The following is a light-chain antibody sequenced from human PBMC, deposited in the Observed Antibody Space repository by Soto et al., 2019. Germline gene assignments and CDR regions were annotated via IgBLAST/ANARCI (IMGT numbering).Light chain of an antibody. CDR3: AAWGDSLNAWV. J-gene: IGLJ3*02. Sequence: QAVVTQPPSVSGAPGQRVTISCTGSSSNIGAGYDVHWYQQLPGTAPKLLIYGNSHRPSGVPDRFSGSKSGTSASLAITGLQAEDEADYYCAAWGDSLNAWVFGGGTKLTVL. V-gene: IGLV1-40*01. CDR1: SSNIGAGYD. CDR2: GNS.